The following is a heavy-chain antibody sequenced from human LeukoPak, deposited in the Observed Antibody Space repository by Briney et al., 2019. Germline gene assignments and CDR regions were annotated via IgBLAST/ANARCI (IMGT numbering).Heavy chain of an antibody. V-gene: IGHV3-30*04. CDR3: AKSGYNRFDY. CDR1: GFTFSSYA. CDR2: ISYDGSNK. J-gene: IGHJ4*02. D-gene: IGHD5-24*01. Sequence: PGGSLRLSCAAPGFTFSSYAMHWVRQAPGKGLEWVAVISYDGSNKYYADSVKGRFTISRDNSKNTLYLQMNSLRAEDTAVYYCAKSGYNRFDYWGQGTLVTVSS.